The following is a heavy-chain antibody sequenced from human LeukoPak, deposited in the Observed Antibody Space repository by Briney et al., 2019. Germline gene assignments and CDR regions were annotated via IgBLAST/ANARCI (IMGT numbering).Heavy chain of an antibody. CDR2: MNYSGST. CDR1: GGSISSYY. V-gene: IGHV4-59*01. CDR3: ARGYCSGDSCYYFDY. Sequence: TSSETLSLTCTVSGGSISSYYWSWIRQPPGKGLEWIGYMNYSGSTNYNPSLKSRVTISVDASKNQFSLELTSVTAADTAVYYCARGYCSGDSCYYFDYWGQGTLVTVSS. J-gene: IGHJ4*02. D-gene: IGHD2-15*01.